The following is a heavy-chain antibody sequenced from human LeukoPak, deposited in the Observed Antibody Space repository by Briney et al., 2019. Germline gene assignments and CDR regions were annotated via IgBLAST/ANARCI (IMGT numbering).Heavy chain of an antibody. Sequence: SETLSLTCTVSGGSVSSGSYYWSWIRQPPRKGLEWIGYIYYSGSTNYNPSLKSRVTISVDTSKNQFSLKLSSVTAADTAVYYCARDDSGSYRWDFYYYGMDVWGQGTTVTVSS. CDR1: GGSVSSGSYY. V-gene: IGHV4-61*01. J-gene: IGHJ6*02. CDR2: IYYSGST. CDR3: ARDDSGSYRWDFYYYGMDV. D-gene: IGHD1-26*01.